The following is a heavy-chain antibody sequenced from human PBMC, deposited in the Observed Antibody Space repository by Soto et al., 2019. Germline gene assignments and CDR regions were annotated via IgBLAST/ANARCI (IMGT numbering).Heavy chain of an antibody. CDR2: IYYSGNT. CDR3: PPSDLGRDYSPDY. CDR1: GGSISSGDYY. J-gene: IGHJ4*02. D-gene: IGHD3-3*01. Sequence: QVQLQESGPGLVKPSQTLSLTCTVSGGSISSGDYYWSWIRQPPGKGLEWIGHIYYSGNTYYNPTLKSRVIISVDTSKNQFSLKPSSVTAADTAVYYCPPSDLGRDYSPDYWGRGTLVIVSS. V-gene: IGHV4-30-4*01.